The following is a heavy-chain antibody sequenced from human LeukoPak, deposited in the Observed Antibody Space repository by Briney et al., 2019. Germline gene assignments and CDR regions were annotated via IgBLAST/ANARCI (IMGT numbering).Heavy chain of an antibody. CDR3: ARDYDFWSGYYGNWFDP. V-gene: IGHV7-4-1*02. J-gene: IGHJ5*02. CDR1: GYTFTSYA. CDR2: INTNTGNP. Sequence: GASVKVSCEASGYTFTSYAMNWVRQAPGQGLEWMGWINTNTGNPTYAQGFTGRFIFSLDTSVSTAYLQISSLKAEDTAVYYCARDYDFWSGYYGNWFDPWGQGTLVTVSS. D-gene: IGHD3-3*01.